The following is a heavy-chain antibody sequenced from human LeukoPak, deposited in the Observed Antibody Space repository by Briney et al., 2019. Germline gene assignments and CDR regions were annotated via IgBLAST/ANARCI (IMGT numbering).Heavy chain of an antibody. CDR2: MNPNSGNT. Sequence: GASVKVSCKASGYTFTSYDINWVRQATGQGLEWMGWMNPNSGNTGYAQKFQGRVTMTRNTSISTAYMELSSLRSEDTAVYYCARVGYDYGYYYYYMDVWGKGTTVTISS. J-gene: IGHJ6*03. CDR3: ARVGYDYGYYYYYMDV. V-gene: IGHV1-8*01. CDR1: GYTFTSYD. D-gene: IGHD5-12*01.